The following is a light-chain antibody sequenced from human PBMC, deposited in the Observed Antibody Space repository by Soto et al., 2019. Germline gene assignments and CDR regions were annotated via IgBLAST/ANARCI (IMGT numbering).Light chain of an antibody. CDR2: GAS. CDR3: QQYNIWPQT. J-gene: IGKJ1*01. CDR1: QSLRSS. Sequence: VMTQGPPTRSVYQGERATLSCRASQSLRSSLAWYQQRPGQAPRLLIYGASTRATGIPARFSGSGSGTEFTLTISSLQSEDFEVYFCQQYNIWPQTFGQGTKVDI. V-gene: IGKV3-15*01.